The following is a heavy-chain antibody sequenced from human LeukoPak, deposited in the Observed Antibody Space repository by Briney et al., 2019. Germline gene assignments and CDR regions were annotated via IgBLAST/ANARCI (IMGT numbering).Heavy chain of an antibody. Sequence: PGGSLRLSCAASGFTFSNAWMSWVRQAPGKGLEWVGRIKSKTDGGTTDYAAPVKGRFTISRDDSKNTLYLQMNSLKTEDTAVYYCTTDLPYDSSGYQPWGQGTLVPVSS. CDR2: IKSKTDGGTT. J-gene: IGHJ5*02. D-gene: IGHD3-22*01. CDR1: GFTFSNAW. V-gene: IGHV3-15*01. CDR3: TTDLPYDSSGYQP.